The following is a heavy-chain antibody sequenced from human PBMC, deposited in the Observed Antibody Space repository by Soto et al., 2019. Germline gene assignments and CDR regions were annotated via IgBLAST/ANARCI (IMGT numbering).Heavy chain of an antibody. V-gene: IGHV3-48*02. Sequence: EGSLRLSCAASGFTFSSYSMNWVRQAPGKGLEWVSYISSSSSTIYYADSVKGRFTISRDNAKNSLYLQMNSLRDEDTAVYYCARLHYDFWSGYYRNNRFDPWGQGTLVTVSS. CDR1: GFTFSSYS. J-gene: IGHJ5*02. CDR2: ISSSSSTI. CDR3: ARLHYDFWSGYYRNNRFDP. D-gene: IGHD3-3*01.